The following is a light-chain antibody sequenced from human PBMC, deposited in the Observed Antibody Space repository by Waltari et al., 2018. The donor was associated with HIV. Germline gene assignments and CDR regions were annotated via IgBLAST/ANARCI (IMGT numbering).Light chain of an antibody. Sequence: QSALTQPASVSGSPGQSITVSCTGTSSDIGTYNFVSWYQQHPGKAPKLIIFEVTYRPSGISDRFSGSKSGNTASLIISGLRAEDEADYYCSSYTTSGTYVVFGGGTKLTVL. CDR2: EVT. V-gene: IGLV2-14*01. CDR3: SSYTTSGTYVV. J-gene: IGLJ2*01. CDR1: SSDIGTYNF.